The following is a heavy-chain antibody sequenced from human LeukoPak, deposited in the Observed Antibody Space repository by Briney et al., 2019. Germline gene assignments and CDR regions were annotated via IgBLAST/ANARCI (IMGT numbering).Heavy chain of an antibody. CDR2: IYYSGST. V-gene: IGHV4-39*01. Sequence: PSETLSLTCTVSGGSISSTSYYWGWIRQPPGKGLEWIGSIYYSGSTYYNPSLKSRVTTSVDTSKNQFSLKLSSVTAADTAVYFCARHTTLLGKGLFDPWGQGTLVTVSS. CDR3: ARHTTLLGKGLFDP. J-gene: IGHJ5*02. D-gene: IGHD3-9*01. CDR1: GGSISSTSYY.